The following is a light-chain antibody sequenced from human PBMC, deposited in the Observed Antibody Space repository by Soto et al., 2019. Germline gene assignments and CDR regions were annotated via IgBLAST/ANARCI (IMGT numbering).Light chain of an antibody. CDR3: QQYSSYLT. CDR1: QSINSW. V-gene: IGKV1-5*03. CDR2: KAS. J-gene: IGKJ1*01. Sequence: DIQMTQSPSTLSASVGDRVTITCRASQSINSWLAWYQQKPGKVPKLLIYKASSLESGVPSRFSGSGSGTEFTLTISSLQPDDFAIYYCQQYSSYLTFGQGTKVDVK.